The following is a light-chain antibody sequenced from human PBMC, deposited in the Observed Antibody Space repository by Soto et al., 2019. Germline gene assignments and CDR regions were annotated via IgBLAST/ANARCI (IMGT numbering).Light chain of an antibody. CDR3: QQSYTSQQT. Sequence: DIQMPQSPSSLSASVGDTVSITCRAGQTFNNYLNWYQHKPGKVPKLLIYAATALQSGVPSRLSAAASGTDFTLTIINVQPEDCGTYYCQQSYTSQQTFGQGTKVDIK. J-gene: IGKJ2*01. CDR1: QTFNNY. V-gene: IGKV1-39*01. CDR2: AAT.